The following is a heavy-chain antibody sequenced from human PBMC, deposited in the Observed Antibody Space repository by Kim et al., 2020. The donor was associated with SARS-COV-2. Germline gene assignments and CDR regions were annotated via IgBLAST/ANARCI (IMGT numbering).Heavy chain of an antibody. Sequence: ASVKVSCKASGYTFTGYGFSWVRQAPGQGLEWMGWISAYNGNTNYAQNLQGRVTMTTDTSTTTAYMELRSLRSDDTAVYYCARATYDILTGYYPLDYWGQ. CDR3: ARATYDILTGYYPLDY. CDR1: GYTFTGYG. CDR2: ISAYNGNT. J-gene: IGHJ4*02. V-gene: IGHV1-18*01. D-gene: IGHD3-9*01.